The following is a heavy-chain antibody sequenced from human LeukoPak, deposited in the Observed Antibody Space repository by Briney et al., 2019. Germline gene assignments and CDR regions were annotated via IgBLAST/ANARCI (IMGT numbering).Heavy chain of an antibody. D-gene: IGHD2-21*02. Sequence: GGSLTLSCAASGFTFGSYAMSWVRQAPGKGLDWVSSISGSGGSTSYADSVKGRFTISRDNSRNTLYLQMNSLRAEDTAVYYCATRDYCGGDCYFLTTRFDYWGQGDLVTVSS. CDR1: GFTFGSYA. J-gene: IGHJ4*02. CDR3: ATRDYCGGDCYFLTTRFDY. V-gene: IGHV3-23*01. CDR2: ISGSGGST.